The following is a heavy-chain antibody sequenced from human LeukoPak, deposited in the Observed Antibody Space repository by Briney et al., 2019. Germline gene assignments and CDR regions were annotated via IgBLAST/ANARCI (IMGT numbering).Heavy chain of an antibody. Sequence: ASVKVSCKASGYTFTGYYMHWVRQAPGQGPEWMGWINPNSGGTNYAQKFQGRVTMTRDTSISTAYMELSRLRSDDTAVYYCAGQFTSSSGAPDYWGQGTLVTVSS. D-gene: IGHD6-6*01. J-gene: IGHJ4*02. V-gene: IGHV1-2*02. CDR3: AGQFTSSSGAPDY. CDR1: GYTFTGYY. CDR2: INPNSGGT.